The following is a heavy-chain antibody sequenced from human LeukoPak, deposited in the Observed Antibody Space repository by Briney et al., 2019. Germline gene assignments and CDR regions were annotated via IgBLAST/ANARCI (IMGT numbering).Heavy chain of an antibody. CDR2: ISSGGDNT. CDR1: GFTFNTYG. D-gene: IGHD3-9*01. CDR3: VRVGWDKTGYCHTQLDY. Sequence: GGSLRLSCAATGFTFNTYGMSWVRQAPGKGLEWVSVISSGGDNTYYADSVKGRFTISRDTSKNTVFLHMNSLRAEDTAVYYCVRVGWDKTGYCHTQLDYWGQGTLVTVSS. J-gene: IGHJ4*02. V-gene: IGHV3-23*01.